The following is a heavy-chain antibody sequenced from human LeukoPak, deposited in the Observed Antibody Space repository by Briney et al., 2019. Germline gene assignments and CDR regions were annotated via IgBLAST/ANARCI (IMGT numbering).Heavy chain of an antibody. CDR1: GFTFDDYA. J-gene: IGHJ4*02. Sequence: PGGSLRLSCAASGFTFDDYAMHWVRQAPGKGREWVSGISWNSGSIGYADSVKGRFTISRDNAKNSLYLQMNSLRAEDMALYYCAKDIGYSSSSGFDYWGQGTLVTVSS. V-gene: IGHV3-9*03. CDR3: AKDIGYSSSSGFDY. D-gene: IGHD6-6*01. CDR2: ISWNSGSI.